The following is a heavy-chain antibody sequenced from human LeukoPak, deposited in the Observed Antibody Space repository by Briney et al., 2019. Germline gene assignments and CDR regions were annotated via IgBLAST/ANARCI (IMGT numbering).Heavy chain of an antibody. Sequence: SETLSLTCTVSGGSISSYYWSWIRQPAGKGLEWIGRIYTSGSTNYNPSLKSRVTMSVDTSKNQFSLRLSSVTAADTAVYYCARDRRVVMTLSDYYYMDVWGKGTTVTVSS. CDR1: GGSISSYY. V-gene: IGHV4-4*07. J-gene: IGHJ6*03. CDR3: ARDRRVVMTLSDYYYMDV. D-gene: IGHD3-22*01. CDR2: IYTSGST.